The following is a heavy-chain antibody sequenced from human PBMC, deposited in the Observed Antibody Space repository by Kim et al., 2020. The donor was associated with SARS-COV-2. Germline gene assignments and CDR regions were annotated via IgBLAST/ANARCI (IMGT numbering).Heavy chain of an antibody. D-gene: IGHD5-18*01. Sequence: GGSLRLSCAASGFTFSSYEMNWVRQAPGKGLEWVSYISSSGSTIYYADSVKGRFTISRDNAKNSLYLQMNSLRAEDTAVYYCARDIPDTAIPMVTTPYYYYYGMDVWGQGTTVTVSS. V-gene: IGHV3-48*03. J-gene: IGHJ6*02. CDR3: ARDIPDTAIPMVTTPYYYYYGMDV. CDR1: GFTFSSYE. CDR2: ISSSGSTI.